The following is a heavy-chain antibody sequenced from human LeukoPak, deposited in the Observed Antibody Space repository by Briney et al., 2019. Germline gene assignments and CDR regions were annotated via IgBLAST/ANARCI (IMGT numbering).Heavy chain of an antibody. CDR3: ASRTRPDVGAFDI. J-gene: IGHJ3*02. CDR1: GYTFSSYT. Sequence: ASVKVSCKASGYTFSSYTLSWLRQAPGQGLEWMGIIYPSGGRTNYAQKFQGRVTMTRDMSTSTVYMELSSLRSEDTAVYYCASRTRPDVGAFDIWGQGTMVTVSS. V-gene: IGHV1-46*01. D-gene: IGHD6-6*01. CDR2: IYPSGGRT.